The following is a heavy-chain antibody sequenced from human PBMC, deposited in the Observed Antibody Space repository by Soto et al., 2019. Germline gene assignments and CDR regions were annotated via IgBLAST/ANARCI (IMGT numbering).Heavy chain of an antibody. J-gene: IGHJ3*02. Sequence: QVQLLQSGAEVKKPGSSVKVSCKASGCTFSSYTISWVRQAPGQVLEWMGRIIPILGIANYAQKFQDRVTITAHKSTSTAYRELSRQTAEDTAVYYGARGGYSSILCDFDIWVQGRMLTVSS. V-gene: IGHV1-69*02. CDR2: IIPILGIA. CDR1: GCTFSSYT. CDR3: ARGGYSSILCDFDI. D-gene: IGHD6-13*01.